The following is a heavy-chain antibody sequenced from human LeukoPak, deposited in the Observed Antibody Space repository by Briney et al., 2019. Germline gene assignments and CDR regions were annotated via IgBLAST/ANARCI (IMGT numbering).Heavy chain of an antibody. J-gene: IGHJ4*02. D-gene: IGHD3-22*01. CDR3: ARDERGSGDL. V-gene: IGHV3-48*01. CDR2: ITSSSSTI. CDR1: GFTFSTYT. Sequence: GGSLRLSCAASGFTFSTYTMNWVRQAPGKGLEWVSYITSSSSTIYYADSVKGRFTISGDNAKNSLYLQMNSLRAEDTAVYYCARDERGSGDLWGQGTLVTVSS.